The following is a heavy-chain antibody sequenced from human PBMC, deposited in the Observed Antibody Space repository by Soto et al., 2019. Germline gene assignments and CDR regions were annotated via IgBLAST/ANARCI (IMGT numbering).Heavy chain of an antibody. D-gene: IGHD6-6*01. CDR2: TYYRSKWYN. CDR3: ARDRSIEARTGRYYYYYDGMDV. CDR1: GDSVSSNSSA. J-gene: IGHJ6*01. V-gene: IGHV6-1*01. Sequence: SQTLSLTCAISGDSVSSNSSAWNWIRQSPSRGLEWLGRTYYRSKWYNDYAVSVKSRITINPDTSKNQFSLQLNSVTPEDTAVYYCARDRSIEARTGRYYYYYDGMDVWGQGTTVTVS.